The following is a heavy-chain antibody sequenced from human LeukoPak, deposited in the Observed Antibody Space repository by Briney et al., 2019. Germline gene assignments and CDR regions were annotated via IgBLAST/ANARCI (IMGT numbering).Heavy chain of an antibody. J-gene: IGHJ6*03. CDR3: ASSVGYYYSYMDV. D-gene: IGHD3-10*01. Sequence: TGGPLRLSYAASGFTFSDYYMRWIRQAPGKGLEGVSYISSSGSTIYYADSVKGRFTISRDNAKNSLYLQMNSLRAEDTAVFYCASSVGYYYSYMDVWGKGNTVTVSS. CDR1: GFTFSDYY. CDR2: ISSSGSTI. V-gene: IGHV3-11*01.